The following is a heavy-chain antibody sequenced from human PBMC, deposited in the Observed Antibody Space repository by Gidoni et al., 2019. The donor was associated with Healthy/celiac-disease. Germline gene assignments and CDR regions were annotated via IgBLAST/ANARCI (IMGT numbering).Heavy chain of an antibody. CDR3: ARALYDSSGYNLTNWFDP. J-gene: IGHJ5*02. CDR1: GFTFSSYA. V-gene: IGHV3-30-3*01. D-gene: IGHD3-22*01. Sequence: QVQLVESGGGVVQPVRSLRLSCAASGFTFSSYAMHWVRQAPGKGLEWVAVISYDGSNKYYADSVKGRVTISRDNSKNTLYLQMNSLRAEDTAVYYCARALYDSSGYNLTNWFDPWGQGTLVTVSS. CDR2: ISYDGSNK.